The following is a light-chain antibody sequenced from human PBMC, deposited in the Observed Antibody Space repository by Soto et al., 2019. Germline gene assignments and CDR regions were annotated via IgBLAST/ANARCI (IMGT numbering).Light chain of an antibody. CDR3: SSYAGSNPPYV. V-gene: IGLV2-8*01. CDR2: EVS. CDR1: RSDVGGYNY. Sequence: QSVLTQPPSASGSPGQSVTISCTGTRSDVGGYNYVSWYQQHPGKAPKLMIYEVSKRPSGVPDRFSGSTSGNTASLTVSGLQAEDEADYYCSSYAGSNPPYVFGTGTKVTVL. J-gene: IGLJ1*01.